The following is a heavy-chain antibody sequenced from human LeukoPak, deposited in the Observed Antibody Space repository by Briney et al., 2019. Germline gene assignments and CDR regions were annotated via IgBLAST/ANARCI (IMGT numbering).Heavy chain of an antibody. J-gene: IGHJ1*01. CDR3: ARGYCGGDCYGD. CDR2: ISSSSSHI. Sequence: GGSLRLSCAASGFTFSSYTMNWVRQAPGKGLEYVSSISSSSSHIYYADSVKGRFTISRDNTKSSLYLQMNSLRAEDMAVYYCARGYCGGDCYGDWGQGTLVTDSS. CDR1: GFTFSSYT. D-gene: IGHD2-21*02. V-gene: IGHV3-21*01.